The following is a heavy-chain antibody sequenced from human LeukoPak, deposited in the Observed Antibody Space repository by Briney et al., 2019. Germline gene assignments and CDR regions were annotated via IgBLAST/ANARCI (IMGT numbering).Heavy chain of an antibody. J-gene: IGHJ4*02. Sequence: GGSLRLSCAVSGFTFSSYGMTWVRQAPGKGLEWVSTISGNGDDTYYADSVEGRFTISRDNSENTLYLQMNSLRAEDAAIYFCAKDDAPARWLRSPQLLDHWGQGTLVTVSS. D-gene: IGHD5-12*01. CDR3: AKDDAPARWLRSPQLLDH. CDR1: GFTFSSYG. CDR2: ISGNGDDT. V-gene: IGHV3-23*01.